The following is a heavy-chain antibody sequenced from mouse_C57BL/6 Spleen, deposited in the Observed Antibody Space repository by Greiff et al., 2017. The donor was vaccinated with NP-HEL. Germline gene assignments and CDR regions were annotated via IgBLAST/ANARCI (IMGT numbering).Heavy chain of an antibody. V-gene: IGHV1-64*01. Sequence: VQLQQPGAELVKPGASVKLSCKASGYTFTSYWMHWVKQRPGQGLEWIGMIHPNSGSTNYNEKFKSKATLTVDKSSSTAYMQLSSLTSEDSAVYYCARHRPNDWYFDVWGTGTTVTVSS. CDR3: ARHRPNDWYFDV. CDR1: GYTFTSYW. J-gene: IGHJ1*03. CDR2: IHPNSGST.